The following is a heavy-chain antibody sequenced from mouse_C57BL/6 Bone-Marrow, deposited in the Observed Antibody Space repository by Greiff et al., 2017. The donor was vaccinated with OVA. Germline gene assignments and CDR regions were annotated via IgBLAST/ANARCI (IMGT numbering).Heavy chain of an antibody. D-gene: IGHD1-1*01. V-gene: IGHV2-2*01. Sequence: VQLKESGPGLVQPSQSLSITCTVSGFSLTSYGVHWVRHSPGKGLEWLGVIWSGGSTDYNAAFISRLSISKDNSKSQVFFKMNSLQADDTAIYYCARTGSSPYYYAMDYWGQGTSVTVSS. CDR1: GFSLTSYG. CDR3: ARTGSSPYYYAMDY. J-gene: IGHJ4*01. CDR2: IWSGGST.